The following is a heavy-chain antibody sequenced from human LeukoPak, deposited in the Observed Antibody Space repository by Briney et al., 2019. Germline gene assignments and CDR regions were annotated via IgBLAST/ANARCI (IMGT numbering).Heavy chain of an antibody. CDR1: GFTFSKFW. D-gene: IGHD3-3*01. CDR2: IKQDGSDK. J-gene: IGHJ5*02. Sequence: GGSLRLSCAASGFTFSKFWMSWVRQAPGKGLEWVANIKQDGSDKYYVDSVKGRFTISGDNAKNSLYLQMNSLRAEDTAVYYCVRDGAIFGVVTGWFDPWGQGTLVTVSS. CDR3: VRDGAIFGVVTGWFDP. V-gene: IGHV3-7*01.